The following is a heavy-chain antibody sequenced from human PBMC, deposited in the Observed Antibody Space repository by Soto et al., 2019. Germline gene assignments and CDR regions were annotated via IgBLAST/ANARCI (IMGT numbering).Heavy chain of an antibody. CDR1: GGSTTNGGYY. V-gene: IGHV4-31*03. J-gene: IGHJ6*02. CDR3: AREIVVVVGDTYYYYGMDV. D-gene: IGHD2-15*01. Sequence: QVQLQESGPGLVKPSQTLSLTCSVSGGSTTNGGYYWNWIRQHPGKGLEWIGYISYGGTTYYNPSLKSRVTISVDTSKNHFSLKLTSVTAADTAVYYCAREIVVVVGDTYYYYGMDVWGQGTTVTVSS. CDR2: ISYGGTT.